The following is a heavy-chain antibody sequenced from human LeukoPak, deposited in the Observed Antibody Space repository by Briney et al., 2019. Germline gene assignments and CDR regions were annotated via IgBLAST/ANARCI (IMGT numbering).Heavy chain of an antibody. CDR3: ARTYSGSYARIGAFDI. D-gene: IGHD1-26*01. V-gene: IGHV4-34*01. Sequence: SETLSLTCAVYGGSFSGYYWSWIRQPPGKGLDWIGEINHSGSTNYNPSLKSRVTISVDTSKNQFSLKLSSVTAADTAVYYCARTYSGSYARIGAFDIWGQGTMVTVSS. J-gene: IGHJ3*02. CDR2: INHSGST. CDR1: GGSFSGYY.